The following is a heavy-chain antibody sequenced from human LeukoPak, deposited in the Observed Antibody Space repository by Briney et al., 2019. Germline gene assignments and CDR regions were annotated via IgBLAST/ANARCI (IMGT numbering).Heavy chain of an antibody. Sequence: GGSLRLSCAASGFTFSSYAMSWVRQAPGKGLEWVSAISGSGGSTYYADSVKGRFTISRDNSKNTLYLQMNSLRAEDTAVYYCARSIFTFDYYDFYYMDVWGRGTTVTVSS. J-gene: IGHJ6*03. V-gene: IGHV3-23*01. D-gene: IGHD2-21*01. CDR3: ARSIFTFDYYDFYYMDV. CDR1: GFTFSSYA. CDR2: ISGSGGST.